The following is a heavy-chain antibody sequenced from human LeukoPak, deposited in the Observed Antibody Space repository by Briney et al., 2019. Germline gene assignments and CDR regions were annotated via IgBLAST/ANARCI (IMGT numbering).Heavy chain of an antibody. J-gene: IGHJ5*02. CDR1: GYTFTSYG. D-gene: IGHD3-9*01. CDR3: ARGNLRYFDWLPQANWFDP. CDR2: ISAYNGNT. Sequence: GASVKVSCKASGYTFTSYGISWVRQAPGQGLEWMGWISAYNGNTNYAQKLQGGVTMTTDTSTSTAYMELRSPRSDDTAVYYCARGNLRYFDWLPQANWFDPWGQGTLVTVSS. V-gene: IGHV1-18*01.